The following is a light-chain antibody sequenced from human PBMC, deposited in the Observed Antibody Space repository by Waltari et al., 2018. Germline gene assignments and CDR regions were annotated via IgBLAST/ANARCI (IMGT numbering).Light chain of an antibody. Sequence: QSALTQPASVSGSPGQSITISCTGTSSDVGGDNYVSWYQHPPGKAPQVKIYDVSKRPAGVSNRCSGSKSGNTASLTISGLQAEDEADYYCSSYTSSSTSLYVFGTGTKVTVL. CDR2: DVS. CDR1: SSDVGGDNY. CDR3: SSYTSSSTSLYV. V-gene: IGLV2-14*03. J-gene: IGLJ1*01.